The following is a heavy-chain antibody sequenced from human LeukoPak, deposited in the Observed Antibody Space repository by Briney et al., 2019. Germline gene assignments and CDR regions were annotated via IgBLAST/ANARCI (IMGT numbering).Heavy chain of an antibody. Sequence: PGGSLRLSCAASGFTVSSKYMSWSRQAPGKGLEWVSVLSSGSTTYYADSVKGRFTISRDTSKNTLNLQMNSLRAEDTAIYYCARGGDMVGGSRSAFDIWGQGTMVTVSS. CDR2: LSSGSTT. CDR3: ARGGDMVGGSRSAFDI. V-gene: IGHV3-53*01. CDR1: GFTVSSKY. J-gene: IGHJ3*02. D-gene: IGHD1-26*01.